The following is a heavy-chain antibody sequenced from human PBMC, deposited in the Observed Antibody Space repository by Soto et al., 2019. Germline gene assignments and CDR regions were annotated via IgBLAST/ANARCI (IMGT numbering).Heavy chain of an antibody. V-gene: IGHV1-2*02. CDR2: INPNSGGT. CDR1: GYTFTDYY. CDR3: ARAFFSGYPYGLDV. D-gene: IGHD3-22*01. J-gene: IGHJ6*02. Sequence: SVKVSCKASGYTFTDYYMHWVRQAPGQGLEWMGWINPNSGGTNYAQKFQGRVTMTRDTSISTAYMEVSRLRSDDTAVYYCARAFFSGYPYGLDVGGQGTTVTVSS.